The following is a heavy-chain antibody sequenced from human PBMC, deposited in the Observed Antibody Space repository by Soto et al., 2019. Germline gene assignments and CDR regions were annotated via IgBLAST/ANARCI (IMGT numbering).Heavy chain of an antibody. CDR1: GTSIRSSSYY. CDR3: ASRGNPDWFGP. J-gene: IGHJ5*02. Sequence: SETLSVTCTVSGTSIRSSSYYWDWLRQPPGKGLEWIGSVYSTGSTFYNPSLKTRVTISLDTSKNQFSLKMGSVTAAYTAVYYCASRGNPDWFGPWGQGTLVTVSS. V-gene: IGHV4-39*01. D-gene: IGHD2-15*01. CDR2: VYSTGST.